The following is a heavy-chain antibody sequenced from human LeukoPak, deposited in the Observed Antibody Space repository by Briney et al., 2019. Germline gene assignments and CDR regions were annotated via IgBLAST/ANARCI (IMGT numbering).Heavy chain of an antibody. Sequence: GGSLRLSCAASGFTFSSYSMDWVRQAPGQGLEWVSFVSSGATHIYYADSVKGRFTISRDNAKNSLYLQMNSLRAEDTAVYYCAKQYSGSYHYFDYWGQGTLVTVSS. D-gene: IGHD1-26*01. CDR3: AKQYSGSYHYFDY. J-gene: IGHJ4*02. CDR1: GFTFSSYS. V-gene: IGHV3-21*01. CDR2: VSSGATHI.